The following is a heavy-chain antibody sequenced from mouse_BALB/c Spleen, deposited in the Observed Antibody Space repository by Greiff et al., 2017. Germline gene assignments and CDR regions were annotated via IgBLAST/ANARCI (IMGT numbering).Heavy chain of an antibody. J-gene: IGHJ2*01. CDR1: GYSITSDYA. D-gene: IGHD2-1*01. V-gene: IGHV3-2*02. CDR2: ISYSGST. CDR3: ARMGNSGYFDY. Sequence: EVKLMESGPGLVKPSQSLSLTCTVTGYSITSDYAWNWIRQFPGNKLEWMGYISYSGSTSYNPSLKSRISITRDTSKNQFFLQLNSVTTEDTATYYCARMGNSGYFDYWGQGTTLTVSS.